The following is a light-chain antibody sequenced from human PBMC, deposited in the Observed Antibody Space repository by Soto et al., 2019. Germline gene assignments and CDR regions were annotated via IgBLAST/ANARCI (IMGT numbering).Light chain of an antibody. J-gene: IGLJ2*01. Sequence: QSVLTQPASVSGSPGQSITISCTGTSSDVGGYNYLSWYQHHPGKAPKLMIYGVSNRPSGVSNRFSGSKSGNTASLTISGLQAEDEADYYCSSYTSSSHVVFGGGTKVTVL. CDR2: GVS. CDR1: SSDVGGYNY. CDR3: SSYTSSSHVV. V-gene: IGLV2-14*01.